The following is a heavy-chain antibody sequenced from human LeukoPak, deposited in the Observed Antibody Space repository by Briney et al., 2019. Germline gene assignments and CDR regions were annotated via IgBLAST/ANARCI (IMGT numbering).Heavy chain of an antibody. CDR2: FDPEDGET. CDR3: AIGWYYYFDY. J-gene: IGHJ4*02. Sequence: ASVKVSCKASGGTFSSYAISWVRQAPGQGLEWMGGFDPEDGETIYAQKFQGRVTMTWNTSISTAYMELSSLRSEDTAVYYCAIGWYYYFDYWGQGTLVTVSS. CDR1: GGTFSSYA. D-gene: IGHD2-15*01. V-gene: IGHV1-8*02.